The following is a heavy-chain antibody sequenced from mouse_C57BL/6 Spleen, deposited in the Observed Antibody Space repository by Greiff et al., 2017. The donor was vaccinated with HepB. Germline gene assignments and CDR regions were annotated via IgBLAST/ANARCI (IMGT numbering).Heavy chain of an antibody. Sequence: QVQLQQSGPELVKPGASVKISCKASGYAFSSSWMNWVKQRPGKGLEWIGRIYPGDGDTNYNGKFKGKATLTADKSYSTAYILLSSQTSEDSAVYFCAKWTAFDYWGQGTTLTVSS. CDR2: IYPGDGDT. CDR3: AKWTAFDY. J-gene: IGHJ2*01. CDR1: GYAFSSSW. V-gene: IGHV1-82*01.